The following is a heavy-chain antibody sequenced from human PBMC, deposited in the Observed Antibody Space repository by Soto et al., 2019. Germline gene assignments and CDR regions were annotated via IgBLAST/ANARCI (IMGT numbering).Heavy chain of an antibody. V-gene: IGHV3-30*18. CDR3: AKGGDYCSSTSCYQLYYYYYYGMDV. D-gene: IGHD2-2*01. CDR2: ISYDGSNK. CDR1: GFTFSSYG. Sequence: VQLVESGGGLVQPGGSLRLSCAASGFTFSSYGMHWVRQAPGKGLEWVAVISYDGSNKYYADSVKGRFTITRDNSKNTLYLQMNSLRAEDTAVYYCAKGGDYCSSTSCYQLYYYYYYGMDVWGQGTTVTVSS. J-gene: IGHJ6*02.